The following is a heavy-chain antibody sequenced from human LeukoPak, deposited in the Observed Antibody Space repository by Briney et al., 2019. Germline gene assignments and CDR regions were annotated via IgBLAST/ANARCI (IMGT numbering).Heavy chain of an antibody. CDR2: IYHSGST. CDR3: ARDNYNILTGYVRYAFDI. D-gene: IGHD3-9*01. Sequence: SETLSLTCAVSGGSISSSNWWSWVRQPPGKGLEWIGEIYHSGSTNYNPSLPSLKSRVTISVDTSKNQFSLKLSSVTAADTAVYYCARDNYNILTGYVRYAFDIWGQGTMVTVSS. V-gene: IGHV4-4*02. J-gene: IGHJ3*02. CDR1: GGSISSSNW.